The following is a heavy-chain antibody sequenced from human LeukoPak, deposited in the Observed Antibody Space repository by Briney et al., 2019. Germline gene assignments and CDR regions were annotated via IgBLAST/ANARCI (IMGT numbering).Heavy chain of an antibody. Sequence: SETLSLTCTVSGYSISSGYYWGWIRQPPGKGLEWIGSIYHSGSTYYNPSLKSRVTISVDTSKNQFSLKLSSVTAADTAVYHCARDRHNWNYVFNWFDPWGQGTLVTVSS. D-gene: IGHD1-7*01. V-gene: IGHV4-38-2*02. CDR1: GYSISSGYY. J-gene: IGHJ5*02. CDR3: ARDRHNWNYVFNWFDP. CDR2: IYHSGST.